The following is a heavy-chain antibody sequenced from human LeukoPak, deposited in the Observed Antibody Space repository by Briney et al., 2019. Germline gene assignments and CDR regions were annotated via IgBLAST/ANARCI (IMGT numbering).Heavy chain of an antibody. V-gene: IGHV3-23*01. CDR2: ISAGGEST. CDR1: GFTFTNYA. CDR3: AKGGTVTCTGFDS. J-gene: IGHJ4*02. D-gene: IGHD1-14*01. Sequence: GGSLRLSCAASGFTFTNYAINWVRQAPGKGLEWVSGISAGGESTYYADSVRGRSTISRDNSKNTLWLHVNSLRVEATAVYSCAKGGTVTCTGFDSWGQGTLVTVSS.